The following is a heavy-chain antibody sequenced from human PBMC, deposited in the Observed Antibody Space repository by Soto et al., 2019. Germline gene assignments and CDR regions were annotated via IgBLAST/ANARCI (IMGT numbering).Heavy chain of an antibody. CDR1: GYTFTSYG. Sequence: ASVKVSCKASGYTFTSYGISWVRQAPGQGLEWMGWISAYNGNTNYAQKLQGRVTMTTDTSTSTAYMELRSLRSDDTAVYYCARALDFWSGYGRSAFYIWGQGTMVPVSS. V-gene: IGHV1-18*01. CDR3: ARALDFWSGYGRSAFYI. D-gene: IGHD3-3*01. CDR2: ISAYNGNT. J-gene: IGHJ3*02.